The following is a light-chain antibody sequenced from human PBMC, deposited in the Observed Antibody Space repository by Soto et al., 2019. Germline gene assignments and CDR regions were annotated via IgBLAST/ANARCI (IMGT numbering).Light chain of an antibody. J-gene: IGKJ4*01. Sequence: DIQMTQSPSSLSASVGDRITITCRASQGIRSDVGWYQQKPGKVPKRLIYAASNLQSGVPSRFSGSGSWAEFTLTISSLQPEDFATYYCLQHNTYPLTFVGGTKVEIK. CDR3: LQHNTYPLT. CDR2: AAS. V-gene: IGKV1-17*01. CDR1: QGIRSD.